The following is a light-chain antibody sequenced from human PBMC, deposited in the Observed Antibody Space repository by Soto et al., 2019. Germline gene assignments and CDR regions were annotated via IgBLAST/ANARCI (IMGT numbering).Light chain of an antibody. Sequence: QSALTQPPSASGSPGQSVTISCTGTSSDVGGYNFVSWYQQHPGKAPKLMIYEVTKRPSGVPDRFSGSKSGYTASLTVSGLQAEDEADYYCSSYAGSNNLVVFGGGTQLTVL. CDR1: SSDVGGYNF. CDR3: SSYAGSNNLVV. J-gene: IGLJ2*01. V-gene: IGLV2-8*01. CDR2: EVT.